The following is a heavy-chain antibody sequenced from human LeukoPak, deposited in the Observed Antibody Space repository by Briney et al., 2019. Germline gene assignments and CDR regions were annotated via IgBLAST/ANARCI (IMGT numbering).Heavy chain of an antibody. CDR3: ARGPMITMVRGGFDH. CDR1: GFTFSSYS. D-gene: IGHD3-10*01. Sequence: GGSLRLSCAASGFTFSSYSMNWVRQAPGKGLEWVSYISSSSSTIYYADSVKGRFTISRDNAKNTLYLQMNSLRAEDTAVYYCARGPMITMVRGGFDHWGQGTLVTVSS. CDR2: ISSSSSTI. V-gene: IGHV3-48*04. J-gene: IGHJ4*02.